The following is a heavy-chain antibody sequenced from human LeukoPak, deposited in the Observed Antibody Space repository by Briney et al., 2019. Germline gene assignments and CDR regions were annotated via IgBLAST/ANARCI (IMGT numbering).Heavy chain of an antibody. J-gene: IGHJ6*03. CDR2: ISSGGSTI. V-gene: IGHV3-11*04. D-gene: IGHD1-1*01. Sequence: GGSLRLSCAASGFTFTDYYMSWIRQAPGKGLERVSYISSGGSTIYYADSVKGRFTISRDNAKNSLYLQMNSLRAEDTAVYYCARGQRARGYYYYYMDVWGKGTTVTVSS. CDR3: ARGQRARGYYYYYMDV. CDR1: GFTFTDYY.